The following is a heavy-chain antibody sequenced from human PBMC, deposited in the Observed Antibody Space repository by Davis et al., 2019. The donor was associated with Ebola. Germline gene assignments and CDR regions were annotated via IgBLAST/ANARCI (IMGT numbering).Heavy chain of an antibody. CDR1: GFTFSSYG. D-gene: IGHD4-11*01. CDR2: ISYDGNSH. CDR3: AKDLGGVPTAPPEAVDP. Sequence: GESLKISCAASGFTFSSYGMHWVRQAPGKGLECVAVISYDGNSHFYADSVKGRFTISRDNSKNTLYLQMNSLRAEDTAVYYCAKDLGGVPTAPPEAVDPWGQGTLVTVSS. J-gene: IGHJ5*02. V-gene: IGHV3-30*18.